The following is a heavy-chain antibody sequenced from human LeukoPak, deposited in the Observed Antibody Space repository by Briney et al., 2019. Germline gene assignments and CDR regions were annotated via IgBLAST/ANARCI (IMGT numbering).Heavy chain of an antibody. CDR3: ARGRAGRGYSYVIYYYYYMDV. CDR1: GFTFSSYA. D-gene: IGHD5-18*01. CDR2: IFYSGST. Sequence: GSLRLSCAASGFTFSSYAMSWVRQPPGKGLEWIGNIFYSGSTYYSPSLKSRVTISLDTSKNQFSLKLSSVTAADTAVYYCARGRAGRGYSYVIYYYYYMDVWGKGTTVIVSS. V-gene: IGHV4-59*12. J-gene: IGHJ6*03.